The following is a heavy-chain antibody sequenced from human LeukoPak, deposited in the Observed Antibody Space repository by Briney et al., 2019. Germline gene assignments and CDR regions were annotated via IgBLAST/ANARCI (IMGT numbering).Heavy chain of an antibody. Sequence: SQTLSLTCAISGDSVSSNSAAWNWIRQSPSRGLEWLGRTYHRSKWYDDYAVSVKSRISIRPDTSKNQFSLQLNSVTPEDTAVYFCATGTGVFESWGQGTLVTVSS. CDR2: TYHRSKWYD. CDR3: ATGTGVFES. V-gene: IGHV6-1*01. D-gene: IGHD3-10*01. CDR1: GDSVSSNSAA. J-gene: IGHJ4*02.